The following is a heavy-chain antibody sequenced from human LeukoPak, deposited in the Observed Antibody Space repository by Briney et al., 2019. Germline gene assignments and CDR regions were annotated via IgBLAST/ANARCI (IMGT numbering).Heavy chain of an antibody. CDR3: ARSIAVALFDY. CDR1: GGSFSDYF. CDR2: ISHSGST. J-gene: IGHJ4*02. Sequence: SETLSLICAVYGGSFSDYFWSWIRQPPGKGLEWIGEISHSGSTTYNPSFRSRVTISVDTSKNQFSLKLSSVTAADTAVYYCARSIAVALFDYWGQGTLVTVSS. V-gene: IGHV4-34*01. D-gene: IGHD6-19*01.